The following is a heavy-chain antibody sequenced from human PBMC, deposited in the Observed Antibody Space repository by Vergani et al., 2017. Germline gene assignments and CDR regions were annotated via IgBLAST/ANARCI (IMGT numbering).Heavy chain of an antibody. Sequence: EVQLLESGGGLVQPGGSLRLSCAASGFTFSTYAMTWVRQAPGKGLEWVSTISSDGGSTYYADSVKGRFTISRDNSKNTLSLQMNSLTAKDTAVYYCARAYGRYDWFDYWGQRTLVTVSS. D-gene: IGHD1-20*01. V-gene: IGHV3-23*01. J-gene: IGHJ4*01. CDR3: ARAYGRYDWFDY. CDR2: ISSDGGST. CDR1: GFTFSTYA.